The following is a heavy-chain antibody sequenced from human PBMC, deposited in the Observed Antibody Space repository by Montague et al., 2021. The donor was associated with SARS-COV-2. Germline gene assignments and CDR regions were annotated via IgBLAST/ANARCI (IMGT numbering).Heavy chain of an antibody. D-gene: IGHD4-23*01. CDR3: ARWDPQTLTLIGLRGKSASDY. V-gene: IGHV4-34*01. J-gene: IGHJ4*02. Sequence: SETLSLTCAVYGGSFSGYYWNWIRQSHGKGLEWIAEINHSGTTNYNFNPSLRSRVTISVDTSKSQFSLKLSSVTAADTGVYYCARWDPQTLTLIGLRGKSASDYWGQGTLVTVSS. CDR2: INHSGTT. CDR1: GGSFSGYY.